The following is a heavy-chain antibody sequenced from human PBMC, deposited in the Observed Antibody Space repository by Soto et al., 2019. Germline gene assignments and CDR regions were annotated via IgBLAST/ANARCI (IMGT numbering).Heavy chain of an antibody. CDR1: GGSISSSSYY. D-gene: IGHD5-12*01. V-gene: IGHV4-39*01. CDR3: ARMLSGYVQGKDNWFDP. J-gene: IGHJ5*02. Sequence: QLQLQEAGPGLVKRSETLSLTCTVSGGSISSSSYYWGWIRQPPGKGLEWIGSIYYSGSPYYNPSLKSRVTISVDTCKNQFSLKLSSVTAADTAVYYCARMLSGYVQGKDNWFDPWGQGTLVTVSS. CDR2: IYYSGSP.